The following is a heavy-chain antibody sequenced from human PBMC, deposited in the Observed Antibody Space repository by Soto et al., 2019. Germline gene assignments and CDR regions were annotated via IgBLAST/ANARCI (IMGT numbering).Heavy chain of an antibody. Sequence: QVQLVQSGAEVKKPGSSVKVSCAASGGSLNNYAVSWVRRTPGQGFEWLGEIIPAFGTPNYAQKVQDRVTITADVLTNAVFMELSSLRSEDTAEYYCAREGLRRGALDYWGQGSLVTVSS. CDR3: AREGLRRGALDY. CDR1: GGSLNNYA. J-gene: IGHJ4*02. D-gene: IGHD6-6*01. V-gene: IGHV1-69*01. CDR2: IIPAFGTP.